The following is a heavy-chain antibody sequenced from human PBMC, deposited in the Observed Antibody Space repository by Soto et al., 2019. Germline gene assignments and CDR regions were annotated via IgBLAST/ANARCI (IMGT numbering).Heavy chain of an antibody. CDR3: AEASSRVSSVVAAY. Sequence: ASVKVSCNGSNYSLSSHFIHWVRQAPGEGLDWMGISNPGPNSASYYKECPGRRTPTSELATRTVYRQLSNLRSDDTAVYYCAEASSRVSSVVAAYWG. D-gene: IGHD2-21*01. J-gene: IGHJ4*01. CDR1: NYSLSSHF. CDR2: SNPGPNSA. V-gene: IGHV1-46*01.